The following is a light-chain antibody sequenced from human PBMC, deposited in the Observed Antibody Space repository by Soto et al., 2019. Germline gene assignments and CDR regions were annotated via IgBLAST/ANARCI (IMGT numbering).Light chain of an antibody. CDR2: GNN. V-gene: IGLV1-40*01. CDR3: QSYDSSLGGLVV. J-gene: IGLJ2*01. Sequence: QSVLTQPPSVSGAPGRRVTISCTGSSSIGAGYDVHWYQQLPGTAPKLLIYGNNNRPSGVPDRFSGSKSGTSASLAITGLQAEDEADYYCQSYDSSLGGLVVFGGGTKLTVL. CDR1: SSIGAGYD.